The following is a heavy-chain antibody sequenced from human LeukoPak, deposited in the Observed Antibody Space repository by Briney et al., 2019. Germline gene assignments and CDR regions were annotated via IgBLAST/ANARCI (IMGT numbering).Heavy chain of an antibody. CDR2: INPNSGGT. J-gene: IGHJ4*02. CDR3: ARPNHAISIAADRTLDY. Sequence: ASVKVSCKASGYTFTGYFMHWVRQGPGQGLGWMGWINPNSGGTNYAQKFQGRVTMTRDTSISTAYMELSRLRSDDTAVYYCARPNHAISIAADRTLDYWGQGTLVTVSS. D-gene: IGHD6-13*01. V-gene: IGHV1-2*02. CDR1: GYTFTGYF.